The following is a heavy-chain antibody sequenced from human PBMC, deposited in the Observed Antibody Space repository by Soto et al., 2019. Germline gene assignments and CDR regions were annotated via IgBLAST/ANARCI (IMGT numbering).Heavy chain of an antibody. D-gene: IGHD3-22*01. J-gene: IGHJ4*02. V-gene: IGHV4-34*01. CDR1: GGSFSGYY. CDR3: ARDARPTSKMIVVDS. CDR2: INHSGST. Sequence: SETLSLTCAVYGGSFSGYYWSWIRQPPGKGLEWIGEINHSGSTNYNPSLKSRVTISVDTSKNQFSLKLSSVTAADTAVYYCARDARPTSKMIVVDSWGQGTLVTVSS.